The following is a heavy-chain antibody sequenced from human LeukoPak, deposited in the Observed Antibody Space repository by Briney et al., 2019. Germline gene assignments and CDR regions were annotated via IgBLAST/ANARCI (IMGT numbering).Heavy chain of an antibody. CDR3: ARGLSSYYDFWSGHNWFDP. CDR2: INHSGST. D-gene: IGHD3-3*01. Sequence: PSETLSLTCAVYGGSFSGYYWSWVRQPPGKGLEWIGEINHSGSTNYNPSLKSRVTISADTSKNQFSLKLSSVTAADTAVYYCARGLSSYYDFWSGHNWFDPWGQGTLVTVSS. J-gene: IGHJ5*02. V-gene: IGHV4-34*01. CDR1: GGSFSGYY.